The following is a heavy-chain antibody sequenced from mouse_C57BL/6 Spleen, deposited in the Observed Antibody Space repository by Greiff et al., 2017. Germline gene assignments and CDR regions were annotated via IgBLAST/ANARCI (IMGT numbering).Heavy chain of an antibody. Sequence: VQLQQSGAELVKPGASVKISCKASGYAFSSYWMNWVKQRPGKGLEWIGRIYPGDGDTNYNGKFKGKATLTADKSSSTAYMQLSSLTSEDSAVYFCARRYYGNNYSFAYWGQGTLVTVSA. D-gene: IGHD1-1*01. J-gene: IGHJ3*01. CDR3: ARRYYGNNYSFAY. CDR2: IYPGDGDT. V-gene: IGHV1-80*01. CDR1: GYAFSSYW.